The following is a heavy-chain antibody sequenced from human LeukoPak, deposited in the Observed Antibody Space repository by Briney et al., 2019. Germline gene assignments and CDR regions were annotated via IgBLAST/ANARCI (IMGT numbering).Heavy chain of an antibody. CDR3: AKVSGGGLYYDGMDV. CDR1: GFTFSSYA. J-gene: IGHJ6*02. D-gene: IGHD1-14*01. Sequence: GGSLRLSCAASGFTFSSYAMSWVRQAPGKGLEWVSVISGSGGTTYYADSVKGRFTISRDSSKNTLYLQMNSLRAEDTAVYYCAKVSGGGLYYDGMDVWGQGTTVTVSS. V-gene: IGHV3-23*01. CDR2: ISGSGGTT.